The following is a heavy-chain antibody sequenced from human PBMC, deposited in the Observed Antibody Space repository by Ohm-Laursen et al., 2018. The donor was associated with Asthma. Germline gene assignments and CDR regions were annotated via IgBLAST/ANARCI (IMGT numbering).Heavy chain of an antibody. CDR3: AKEYSSRRLRGLMNF. D-gene: IGHD3-10*01. V-gene: IGHV3-9*01. CDR2: INWNGGVT. Sequence: SLRLFCAASGFTFDDYALHWVRQVPGKGLEWVSSINWNGGVTDYADSVRGRFSISRDNAKNSLYLQMNNLRGDDSGFYFCAKEYSSRRLRGLMNFWGQGTQVTVSS. J-gene: IGHJ4*02. CDR1: GFTFDDYA.